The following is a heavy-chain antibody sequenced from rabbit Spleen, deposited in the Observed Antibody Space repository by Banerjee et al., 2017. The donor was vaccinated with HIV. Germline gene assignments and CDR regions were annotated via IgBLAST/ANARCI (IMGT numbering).Heavy chain of an antibody. CDR1: GLDFSGDSY. CDR3: ARDAGRGDYIDGVFNL. D-gene: IGHD8-1*01. Sequence: QSLEESGGDLVKPGASLTLTCKASGLDFSGDSYDSYMCWVRQAPGKGLEWIACIYTGNSKTYYANWAKGRFTISKTSSTTMTLQMTSLTVADTATYFCARDAGRGDYIDGVFNLWGQGTLVTVS. J-gene: IGHJ4*01. V-gene: IGHV1S40*01. CDR2: IYTGNSKT.